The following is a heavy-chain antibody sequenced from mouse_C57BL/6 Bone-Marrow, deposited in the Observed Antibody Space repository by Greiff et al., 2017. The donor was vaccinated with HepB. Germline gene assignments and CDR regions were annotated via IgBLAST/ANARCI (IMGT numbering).Heavy chain of an antibody. CDR2: IRSKSTYYTT. CDR3: VRDVYDYDGGGYAMDY. J-gene: IGHJ4*01. V-gene: IGHV10-3*01. CDR1: GFTFNTYA. D-gene: IGHD2-4*01. Sequence: EVMLVESGGGLVQAKGSLKLSCAASGFTFNTYAMHWVCQAPGKGLEWVARIRSKSTYYTTYYADSVKDRFTISRDDSQSMLYLQKNNLKTEDTARYYCVRDVYDYDGGGYAMDYWGQGTSVTVSS.